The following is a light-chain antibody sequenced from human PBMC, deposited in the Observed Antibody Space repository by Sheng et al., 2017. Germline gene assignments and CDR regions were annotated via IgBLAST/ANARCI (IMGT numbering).Light chain of an antibody. CDR1: QSISSW. CDR3: QQYNSYSRWT. J-gene: IGKJ1*01. V-gene: IGKV1-5*03. CDR2: KAS. Sequence: DIQMTQSPSSVSASVGDRVTITCRASQSISSWLAWYQQEPGKAPKLLIYKASSLESGVPSRFSGSGSGTEFTLTISSLQPDDFATYYCQQYNSYSRWTFGQGTKVEIK.